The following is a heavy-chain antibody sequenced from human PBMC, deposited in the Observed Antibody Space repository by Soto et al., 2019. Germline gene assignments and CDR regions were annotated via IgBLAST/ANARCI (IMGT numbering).Heavy chain of an antibody. CDR2: INPNTGGT. J-gene: IGHJ4*02. CDR1: GYIFSNFY. CDR3: ARDKVYGDNSFDL. V-gene: IGHV1-46*01. D-gene: IGHD4-17*01. Sequence: QVSLVQSGAEVKKPGASVNVSCKAFGYIFSNFYIHWVRQAPGQGLEWMGIINPNTGGTSYPQKFQGIVTLTRDTSTITVHMEMSSLTSEDTSVYYCARDKVYGDNSFDLWGQGTLVTVSS.